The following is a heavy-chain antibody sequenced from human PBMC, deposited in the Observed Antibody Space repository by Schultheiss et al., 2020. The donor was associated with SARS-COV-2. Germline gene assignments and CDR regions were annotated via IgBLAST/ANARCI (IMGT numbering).Heavy chain of an antibody. CDR3: ARASIQLWLSAEIYYCYYGMDV. V-gene: IGHV3-23*01. CDR2: ISGSGGST. CDR1: GFTFSSYA. D-gene: IGHD5-18*01. J-gene: IGHJ6*02. Sequence: GGSLRLSCAASGFTFSSYAMSWVRQAPGKGLEWVSAISGSGGSTYYADSVKGRFTISRDNSKNTLYLQMNSLRAEDTAVYYCARASIQLWLSAEIYYCYYGMDVWGQGTTVTVSS.